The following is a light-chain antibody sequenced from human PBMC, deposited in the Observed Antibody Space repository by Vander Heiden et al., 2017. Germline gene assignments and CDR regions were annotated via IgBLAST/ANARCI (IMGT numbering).Light chain of an antibody. CDR3: QQRSNWPGLT. CDR1: QSVSSY. Sequence: EIVLTQSPATLSLSPGERATLSCRASQSVSSYLAWYQQKPGQAPRLLIYDASNRGTGIPARFSGSGSGTDFTLTISSLEPEDFAVYYCQQRSNWPGLTFGGGTKVEIK. V-gene: IGKV3-11*01. CDR2: DAS. J-gene: IGKJ4*01.